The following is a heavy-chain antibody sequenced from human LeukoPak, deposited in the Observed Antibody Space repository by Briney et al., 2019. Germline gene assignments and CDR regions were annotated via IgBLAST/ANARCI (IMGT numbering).Heavy chain of an antibody. CDR3: ARDLGGSGWGVFDI. CDR1: GFDFSKFF. D-gene: IGHD4-23*01. CDR2: IKPDGSET. Sequence: PGGSLRLSCAASGFDFSKFFMAWVRQVPGKGLEWVANIKPDGSETYYVGSVKGRFTISRDNAENSLYLQMNSLRAEDTAVFYCARDLGGSGWGVFDIWGQGTLVSVSS. V-gene: IGHV3-7*05. J-gene: IGHJ3*02.